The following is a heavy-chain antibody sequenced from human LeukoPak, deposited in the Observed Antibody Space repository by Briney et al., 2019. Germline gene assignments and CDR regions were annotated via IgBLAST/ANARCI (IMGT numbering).Heavy chain of an antibody. D-gene: IGHD3-10*01. J-gene: IGHJ4*02. V-gene: IGHV4-34*01. CDR1: GGSFSGYY. CDR2: INHSGST. CDR3: ARGWNRMVRGVIGY. Sequence: SETLSLTCAVYGGSFSGYYWSWIRQPPGKGLEWIGEINHSGSTNCNPSLKSRVTISVDTSKNQFSLKLSSVTAADTAVYYCARGWNRMVRGVIGYWGQGTLVTVSS.